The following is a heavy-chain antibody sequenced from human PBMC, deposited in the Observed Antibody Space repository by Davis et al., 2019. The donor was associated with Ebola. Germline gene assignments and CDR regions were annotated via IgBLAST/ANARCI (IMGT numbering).Heavy chain of an antibody. Sequence: ASVKVSCKASGYTFAIYYVHWVRQAPGQGLEWMGLINPSNGNTDYAQNFQGRVTVTRDTSTSTVYMELSSLRSEDTAVYYCARDFSYSGYWGQGTLVTVSS. CDR3: ARDFSYSGY. CDR1: GYTFAIYY. CDR2: INPSNGNT. V-gene: IGHV1-46*01. D-gene: IGHD2-21*01. J-gene: IGHJ4*02.